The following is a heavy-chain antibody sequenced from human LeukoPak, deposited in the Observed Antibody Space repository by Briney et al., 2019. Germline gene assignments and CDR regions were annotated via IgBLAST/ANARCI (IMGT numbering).Heavy chain of an antibody. CDR2: IYYSGST. CDR1: GGSISSGDYY. Sequence: PSETLSLTCTVSGGSISSGDYYWSWIRQPPGKGLERIGYIYYSGSTYYNPSLKSRVTISVDTSKNQFSLKLSSVTAADTAVYYCARFPADYYDSSGPFDYWGQGTLVTVSS. J-gene: IGHJ4*02. V-gene: IGHV4-30-4*01. CDR3: ARFPADYYDSSGPFDY. D-gene: IGHD3-22*01.